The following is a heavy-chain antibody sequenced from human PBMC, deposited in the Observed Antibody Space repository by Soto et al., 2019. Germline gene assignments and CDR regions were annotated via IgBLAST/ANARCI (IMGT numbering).Heavy chain of an antibody. CDR3: AREGGYSYGLGGWFDP. D-gene: IGHD5-18*01. CDR1: GGSISSGGYY. J-gene: IGHJ5*02. V-gene: IGHV4-31*03. Sequence: QVQLQESGPGLVKPSQTLSLTCTVSGGSISSGGYYWSWIRQHPGKGLEWIGYIYYSGSTYYNPSLKSRVTISVDTSKNQFALKLSSVTAADTAVYYCAREGGYSYGLGGWFDPWGQGTLVTVSS. CDR2: IYYSGST.